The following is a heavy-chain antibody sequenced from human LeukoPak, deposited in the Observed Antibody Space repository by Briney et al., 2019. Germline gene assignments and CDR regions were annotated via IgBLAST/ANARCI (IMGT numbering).Heavy chain of an antibody. Sequence: SETLSFTCTVSSGSIRAHYWGWIRQRPGEGLEWIGNTYYGGSTNYNPSLKSRITISVDTSKNQYSLKLSAVTAPNTPAYYCARHSSGWYSVDYWGHGTLGTASS. D-gene: IGHD6-19*01. CDR3: ARHSSGWYSVDY. CDR2: TYYGGST. V-gene: IGHV4-59*11. CDR1: SGSIRAHY. J-gene: IGHJ4*01.